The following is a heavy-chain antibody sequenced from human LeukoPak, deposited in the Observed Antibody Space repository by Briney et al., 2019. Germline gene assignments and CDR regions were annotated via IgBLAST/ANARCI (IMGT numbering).Heavy chain of an antibody. Sequence: SETLSLTCTVSGGSISSYYWSWIRQPAGKGLEWIGRIYTSGSTNYNPSLKSRVTMSVDTSKNQFSLKLSSVTAADTAVYYCASGSYYYDSSGYCLDYWGQGTLVTVSS. V-gene: IGHV4-4*07. CDR1: GGSISSYY. D-gene: IGHD3-22*01. CDR2: IYTSGST. CDR3: ASGSYYYDSSGYCLDY. J-gene: IGHJ4*02.